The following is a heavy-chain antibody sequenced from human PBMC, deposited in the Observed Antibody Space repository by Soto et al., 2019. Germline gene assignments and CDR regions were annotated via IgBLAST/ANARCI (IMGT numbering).Heavy chain of an antibody. CDR3: AKEYSSSWATRNDYYYYYMDV. J-gene: IGHJ6*03. Sequence: GGSLRLSCAASGFTFSSYAMSWVRQAPGKGLEWVSAISGSGGSTYYADSVKGRFTISRDNSKNTLYLQMNSLRAEDTAVYYCAKEYSSSWATRNDYYYYYMDVWGKGTTVTVSS. V-gene: IGHV3-23*01. D-gene: IGHD6-13*01. CDR1: GFTFSSYA. CDR2: ISGSGGST.